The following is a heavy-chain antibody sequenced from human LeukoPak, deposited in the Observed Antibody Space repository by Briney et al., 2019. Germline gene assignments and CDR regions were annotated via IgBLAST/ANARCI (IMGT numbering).Heavy chain of an antibody. J-gene: IGHJ6*03. V-gene: IGHV3-21*01. CDR2: ISSSSSYI. CDR3: ARIVSSSFIYYYYMDV. Sequence: GGSLRLSCAASGFTFSSYWMSWVRHAPGKGLEWVSSISSSSSYIYYADSVKGRFTISRDNAKNSLYLQMNSLRAEDTAVYYCARIVSSSFIYYYYMDVWGKGTTVTVSS. D-gene: IGHD6-6*01. CDR1: GFTFSSYW.